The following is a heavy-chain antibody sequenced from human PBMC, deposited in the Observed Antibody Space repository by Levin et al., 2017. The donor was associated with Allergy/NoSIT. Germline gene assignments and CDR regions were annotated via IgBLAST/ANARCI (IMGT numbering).Heavy chain of an antibody. CDR2: ISYDGSNK. J-gene: IGHJ6*02. D-gene: IGHD3-3*01. Sequence: SCAASGFTFSSYGMHWVRQAPGKGLEWVAVISYDGSNKYYADSVKGRFTISRDNSKNTLYLQMNSLRAEDTAVYYCAKDFGFWVYGMDVWGQGTTVTVSS. CDR3: AKDFGFWVYGMDV. V-gene: IGHV3-30*18. CDR1: GFTFSSYG.